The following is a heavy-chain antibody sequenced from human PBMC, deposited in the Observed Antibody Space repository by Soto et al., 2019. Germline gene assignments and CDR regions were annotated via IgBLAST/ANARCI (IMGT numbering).Heavy chain of an antibody. Sequence: DVQLLQSGGGLVRPGGSLRVSCAASGFTFNNFAMSWVRQAPGKGLEWVSGLSGSGVSTYYADSVKGRFTISRDNSKNTLYLQMNTLTAEDTALYSCAKRLASSSGSWASFDYWGQATLVTVSS. CDR1: GFTFNNFA. D-gene: IGHD6-25*01. J-gene: IGHJ4*02. CDR2: LSGSGVST. V-gene: IGHV3-23*01. CDR3: AKRLASSSGSWASFDY.